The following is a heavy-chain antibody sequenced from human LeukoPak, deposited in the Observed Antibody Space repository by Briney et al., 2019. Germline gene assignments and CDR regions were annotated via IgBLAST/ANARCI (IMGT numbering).Heavy chain of an antibody. CDR3: AKGRGTGYSSSWYFDY. V-gene: IGHV3-30-3*01. CDR1: GFILSNYA. D-gene: IGHD6-13*01. J-gene: IGHJ4*02. CDR2: ISYDGSNK. Sequence: PGGSLRLSCAASGFILSNYAMHWVRQAPGKGLEWVAVISYDGSNKYYADSVKGRFTISRDNSKNTLYLQMNSLRAEDTAVYYCAKGRGTGYSSSWYFDYWGQGTLATVSS.